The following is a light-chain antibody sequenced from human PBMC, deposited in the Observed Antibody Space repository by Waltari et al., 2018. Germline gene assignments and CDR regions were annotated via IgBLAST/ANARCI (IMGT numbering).Light chain of an antibody. V-gene: IGLV1-44*01. J-gene: IGLJ3*02. CDR3: ASWDDSLNGHWV. CDR2: WTD. Sequence: QSVLTQPPSTSGTPGKRVTISCSGSASNIGTNLVTWYQQLPGKAPKLLICWTDLRPSGVPYRFSGSKFGTSASLAISGLQSEDEADYFCASWDDSLNGHWVFGGGTKVTVL. CDR1: ASNIGTNL.